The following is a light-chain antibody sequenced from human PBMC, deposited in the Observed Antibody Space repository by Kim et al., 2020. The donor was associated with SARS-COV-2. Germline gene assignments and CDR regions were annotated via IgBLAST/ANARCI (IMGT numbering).Light chain of an antibody. CDR3: QQRRNWPYN. CDR1: QSLTRS. CDR2: DAS. Sequence: PGGRATLSCRASQSLTRSLAWFQQRPGQAPRLLIYDASTRATGVPARFTGGGSGTDFTPTIPNLQPADPAVYYCQQRRNWPYNFSQGTKLEV. J-gene: IGKJ2*01. V-gene: IGKV3-11*01.